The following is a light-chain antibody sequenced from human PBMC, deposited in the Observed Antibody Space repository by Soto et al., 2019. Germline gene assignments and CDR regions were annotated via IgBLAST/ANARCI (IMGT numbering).Light chain of an antibody. CDR1: QSVSDY. CDR3: QQRSSWPPWT. Sequence: EIVLTQSPATLSLSPGERATLSCRASQSVSDYLAWYQQKPGQAPRLLIYDASNRATGIPARFSGSGSGTDFTLTISSLEPEDFAVYYCQQRSSWPPWTFGQGTKVEIK. V-gene: IGKV3-11*01. CDR2: DAS. J-gene: IGKJ1*01.